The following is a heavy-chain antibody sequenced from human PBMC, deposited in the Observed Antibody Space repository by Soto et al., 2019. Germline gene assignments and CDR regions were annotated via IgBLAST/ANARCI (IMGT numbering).Heavy chain of an antibody. CDR1: GDTFNTYG. V-gene: IGHV1-69*06. CDR3: ARDSVIKAATNGDSYYFYYAMDV. J-gene: IGHJ6*02. CDR2: IVTIFGTP. D-gene: IGHD7-27*01. Sequence: QAQLVQSGAEVKKPGSSVKVSCKASGDTFNTYGISWVRQAPGQGLEWMGVIVTIFGTPNNAQRFQGRLTMTADMYPSTVYTELRSLRAEDTAVYYCARDSVIKAATNGDSYYFYYAMDVWGPGTTGTVSS.